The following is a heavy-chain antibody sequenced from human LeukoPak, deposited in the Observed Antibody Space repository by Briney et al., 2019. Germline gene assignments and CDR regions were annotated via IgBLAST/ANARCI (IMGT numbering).Heavy chain of an antibody. J-gene: IGHJ4*02. CDR2: IKQDGGER. CDR3: ARDNYGRTDY. CDR1: GFTFSNSW. D-gene: IGHD3-10*01. Sequence: GGSLRLSCAASGFTFSNSWMSWVRQAPGKGPEWVANIKQDGGERYYVDSVKGRFTISRDNAKNSLYLQMNSLRAEDSAVYYCARDNYGRTDYWGQGTLVTVSS. V-gene: IGHV3-7*01.